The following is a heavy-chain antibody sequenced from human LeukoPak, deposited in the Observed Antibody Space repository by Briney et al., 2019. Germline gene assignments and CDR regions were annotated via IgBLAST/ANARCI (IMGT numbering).Heavy chain of an antibody. V-gene: IGHV3-23*01. CDR1: GFTFSSYS. D-gene: IGHD4-11*01. Sequence: GGSLRLSCAASGFTFSSYSMNWVRQAPGKGLEWVSAISGSGVSTYYADSVEGRFTISRDNSKSTLYLQLDSLRPEDTAVYYCAKRDYSNYVLDYWGQGTLVTVSS. CDR2: ISGSGVST. J-gene: IGHJ4*02. CDR3: AKRDYSNYVLDY.